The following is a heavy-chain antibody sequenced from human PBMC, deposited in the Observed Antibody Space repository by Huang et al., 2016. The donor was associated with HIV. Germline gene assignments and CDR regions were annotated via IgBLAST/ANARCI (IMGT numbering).Heavy chain of an antibody. D-gene: IGHD2-15*01. J-gene: IGHJ4*02. CDR3: ARGYCTGGTCYLYFDF. CDR2: MNPNSGKR. Sequence: QVQLVQSGAEVKKPGASVKVSCKASGYNFTSYDINWVRQATGQGLEWMGWMNPNSGKRGYAQKFQGRVSMTRNTSMSTAYMELSGLRSEDTAVYYCARGYCTGGTCYLYFDFWGQGTLATVS. V-gene: IGHV1-8*01. CDR1: GYNFTSYD.